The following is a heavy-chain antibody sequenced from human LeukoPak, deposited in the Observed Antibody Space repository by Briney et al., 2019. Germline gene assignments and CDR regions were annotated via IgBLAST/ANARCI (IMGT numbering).Heavy chain of an antibody. CDR1: GFTFSDYD. D-gene: IGHD2-15*01. V-gene: IGHV3-72*01. CDR2: TTNKAHSYTT. J-gene: IGHJ4*02. CDR3: ARAPSGLDY. Sequence: GGSLRLSCTASGFTFSDYDMNWVRQAPGKGLEWVGRTTNKAHSYTTEYAASVKGRFTISRDDSQNSLYLQMNSLKTEDTAVYYCARAPSGLDYWGQGILVTVSS.